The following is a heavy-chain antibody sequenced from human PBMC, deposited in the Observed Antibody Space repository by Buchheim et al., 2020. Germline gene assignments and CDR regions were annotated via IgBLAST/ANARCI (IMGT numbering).Heavy chain of an antibody. CDR1: GFTFSSYA. CDR2: ISGSGGST. J-gene: IGHJ4*02. D-gene: IGHD3-10*01. V-gene: IGHV3-23*01. Sequence: EVQLLESGGGLVQPGGSLRLSCAASGFTFSSYAMSWVRQAPGKGLEWVSAISGSGGSTYSADSVKGRFTISRDHTKNTLYLQMNSLRAEDTAVYYCAKGPPYGSGSYYGYYFDYWGQGTL. CDR3: AKGPPYGSGSYYGYYFDY.